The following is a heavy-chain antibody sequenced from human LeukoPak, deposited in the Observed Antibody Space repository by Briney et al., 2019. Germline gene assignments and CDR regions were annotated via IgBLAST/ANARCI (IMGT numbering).Heavy chain of an antibody. D-gene: IGHD3-22*01. CDR1: GFIFRSYH. CDR2: ITSSSDTI. CDR3: ARGQLYYDSSGFDY. J-gene: IGHJ4*02. V-gene: IGHV3-48*01. Sequence: GGSLRLSCAGSGFIFRSYHMNWVRQAPGKGLEWVAFITSSSDTISYADSVKGRFTISRDNAKNSLYLQMNSLRAEDTAVYYCARGQLYYDSSGFDYWGQGTLVTVSS.